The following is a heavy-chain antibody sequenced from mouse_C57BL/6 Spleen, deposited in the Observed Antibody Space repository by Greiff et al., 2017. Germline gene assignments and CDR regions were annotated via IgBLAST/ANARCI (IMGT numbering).Heavy chain of an antibody. CDR3: ARGRYYGSTPWFAY. Sequence: QVQLQQPGAELVKPGASVKLSCKASGYTFTSYWMHWVKQRPGQGLEWIGMIHPNSGSTNYNEKFKSKATLTVDKSDSTAYMQLSSLTSEDSAVYYGARGRYYGSTPWFAYWGQGTLVTVSA. V-gene: IGHV1-64*01. CDR2: IHPNSGST. J-gene: IGHJ3*01. CDR1: GYTFTSYW. D-gene: IGHD1-1*01.